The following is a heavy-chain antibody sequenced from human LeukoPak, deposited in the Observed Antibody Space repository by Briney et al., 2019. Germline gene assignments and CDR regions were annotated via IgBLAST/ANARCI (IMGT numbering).Heavy chain of an antibody. V-gene: IGHV3-30-3*01. D-gene: IGHD3-3*01. CDR3: ARDHYDFWSGYRQGCFDY. CDR2: ISYDGSNK. CDR1: GFTFSSYA. Sequence: PGRSLRLSCAASGFTFSSYAMHWVRQAPGKGLEWVAVISYDGSNKYYADSVKGRFTISRGNSKNTLYLQMNSLRAEDTAVYYCARDHYDFWSGYRQGCFDYWGQGTLVTVSS. J-gene: IGHJ4*02.